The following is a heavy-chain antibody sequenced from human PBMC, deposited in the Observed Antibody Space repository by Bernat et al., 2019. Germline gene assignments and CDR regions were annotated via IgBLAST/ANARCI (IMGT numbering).Heavy chain of an antibody. CDR2: ISSSSSYI. CDR1: GFTFSSYS. CDR3: AREASGYSSGWYLGWFDP. Sequence: EVQLVESGGGLVKPGGSLRLSCAASGFTFSSYSMNWVRQAPGKGLEWVSSISSSSSYIYYADSVKGRFTISRANAKNSLYLQMNSLRAEDTAVYYCAREASGYSSGWYLGWFDPWGQGTLVTVSS. J-gene: IGHJ5*02. V-gene: IGHV3-21*01. D-gene: IGHD6-19*01.